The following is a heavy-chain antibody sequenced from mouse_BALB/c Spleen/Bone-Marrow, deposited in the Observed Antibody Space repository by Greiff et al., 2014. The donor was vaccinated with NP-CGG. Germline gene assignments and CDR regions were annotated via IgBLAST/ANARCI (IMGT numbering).Heavy chain of an antibody. J-gene: IGHJ3*01. CDR1: GYTFTSYW. CDR2: IKPSNGRT. Sequence: QVQLQQSGAELVKPGASVKLSCKASGYTFTSYWMHWVKQRPGQGLEWIGEIKPSNGRTNYNEKFKSKATLTVDKSSSTAYMQLSSLTSEDSAVYYCARYATATYWFAYWGQGTLVTVSA. CDR3: ARYATATYWFAY. V-gene: IGHV1S81*02. D-gene: IGHD1-2*01.